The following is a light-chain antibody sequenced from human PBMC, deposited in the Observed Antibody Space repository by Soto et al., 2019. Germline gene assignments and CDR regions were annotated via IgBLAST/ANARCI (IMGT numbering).Light chain of an antibody. CDR2: DAS. V-gene: IGKV1-13*02. CDR3: QQYNSFPWT. Sequence: AILMTQSPSSLSASVGDRVTITCRASQGIRSDLGWFQQKPGKAPKLLMYDASSLESGVPSRFSGSGSGTEFTLTISSLQPDDFATYYCQQYNSFPWTFGQGTKVDIK. CDR1: QGIRSD. J-gene: IGKJ1*01.